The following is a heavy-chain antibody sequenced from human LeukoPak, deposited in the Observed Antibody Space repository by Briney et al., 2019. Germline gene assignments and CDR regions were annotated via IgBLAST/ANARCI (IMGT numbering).Heavy chain of an antibody. Sequence: SETLSLTCAVYGGSFSGYYWSWIRQPPGKGLEWIGEINHSGSTNYNPSLKSRVTISVDTSKNQFSLKLSSVTAADTAVYYCAGWADEGSNAFDIWGQGTMVTVSS. CDR3: AGWADEGSNAFDI. V-gene: IGHV4-34*01. CDR2: INHSGST. D-gene: IGHD3-10*01. CDR1: GGSFSGYY. J-gene: IGHJ3*02.